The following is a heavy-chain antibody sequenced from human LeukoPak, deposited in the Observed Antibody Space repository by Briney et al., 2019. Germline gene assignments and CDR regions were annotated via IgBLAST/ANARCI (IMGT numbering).Heavy chain of an antibody. J-gene: IGHJ5*02. CDR2: INHSGST. V-gene: IGHV4-34*01. D-gene: IGHD3-10*01. CDR3: ARGRRTMVRGVIITNVKNRNWFDP. CDR1: GGSFSGYY. Sequence: PSESLSLTCAVYGGSFSGYYWSWIRQPPGKGLEWIGEINHSGSTNYNLSLKSRVTISVDTSKNQFSLKLSSVTAADTAVYYCARGRRTMVRGVIITNVKNRNWFDPWGQGTLVTVSS.